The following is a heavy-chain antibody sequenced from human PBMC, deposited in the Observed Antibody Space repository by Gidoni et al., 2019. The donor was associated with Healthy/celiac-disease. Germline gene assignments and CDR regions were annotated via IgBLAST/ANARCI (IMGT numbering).Heavy chain of an antibody. CDR1: GFTFSSYG. V-gene: IGHV3-30*18. CDR3: AKDKVWLLGYFDY. J-gene: IGHJ4*02. D-gene: IGHD3-22*01. CDR2: ISYDGSNK. Sequence: QVQLVESGGGVVQPGRSLRLSCAASGFTFSSYGMPWVRQAPGKGLEWVAVISYDGSNKYYADAVKGRFTISRDNSKNTLYLQMNSLRAEDTAVYYCAKDKVWLLGYFDYWGQGTLVTVSS.